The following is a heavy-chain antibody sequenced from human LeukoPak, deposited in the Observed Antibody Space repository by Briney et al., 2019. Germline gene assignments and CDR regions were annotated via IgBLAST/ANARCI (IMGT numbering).Heavy chain of an antibody. Sequence: SVKVSCKASRGTFSSYAINWVRQAPRQGLEWMGGIIPIFGTANYAQKFQGRVTITADESTSTAYMELSSLRSEDTAVYYCASLGGGSTVTTYLNYWGQGTLVTVSS. J-gene: IGHJ4*02. CDR3: ASLGGGSTVTTYLNY. CDR2: IIPIFGTA. V-gene: IGHV1-69*13. D-gene: IGHD4-17*01. CDR1: RGTFSSYA.